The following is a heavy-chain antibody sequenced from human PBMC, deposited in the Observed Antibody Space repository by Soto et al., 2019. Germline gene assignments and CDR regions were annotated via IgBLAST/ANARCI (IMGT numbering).Heavy chain of an antibody. D-gene: IGHD3-10*01. CDR2: ISSSGTSA. V-gene: IGHV3-11*05. J-gene: IGHJ4*02. Sequence: QVQLEESGGGLVKPGGSLRLSCAASGFTFSAVYMSWIRQAPNKGLEYISYISSSGTSANYADSVKGRFTISRDNAKNSLYLQINSLRAEDTAVYYCARDRGALTGQYFDYWGQGALVTVSS. CDR1: GFTFSAVY. CDR3: ARDRGALTGQYFDY.